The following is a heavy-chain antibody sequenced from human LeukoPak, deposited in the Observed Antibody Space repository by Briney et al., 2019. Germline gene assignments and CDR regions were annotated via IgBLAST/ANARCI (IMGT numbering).Heavy chain of an antibody. CDR3: ARTYYDLEAVADYYYYMDV. V-gene: IGHV1-69*13. J-gene: IGHJ6*03. CDR1: GGTFSSYA. Sequence: ASVKVSCKXSGGTFSSYAISWVRQAPGQGLEWMGGIIPIFGTANYSQKFQGRVTITADESTSTAYMELSSLKSEDTAVYYCARTYYDLEAVADYYYYMDVWGKGTTVTVSS. CDR2: IIPIFGTA. D-gene: IGHD3-3*01.